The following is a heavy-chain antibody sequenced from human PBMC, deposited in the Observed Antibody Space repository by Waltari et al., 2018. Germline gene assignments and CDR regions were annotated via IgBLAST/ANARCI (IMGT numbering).Heavy chain of an antibody. Sequence: TVRGPGPPPPIPTQARTLPDTLSGLPLTSTGVAVSCIRQPPGTAQEWLALIHWDDENWYSPSLKSRLTITNDTSRHPVVLTMTNMDPVDTAKYYCVGGWFYFDYWGQGTLVAVSS. CDR1: GLPLTSTGVA. CDR2: IHWDDEN. V-gene: IGHV2-5*02. J-gene: IGHJ4*02. D-gene: IGHD3-10*01. CDR3: VGGWFYFDY.